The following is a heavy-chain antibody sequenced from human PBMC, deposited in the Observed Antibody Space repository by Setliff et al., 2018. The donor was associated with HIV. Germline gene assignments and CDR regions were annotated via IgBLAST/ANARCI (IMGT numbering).Heavy chain of an antibody. V-gene: IGHV1-18*01. D-gene: IGHD6-13*01. J-gene: IGHJ4*02. CDR3: AKDLFRWAAAGPNYFDS. CDR2: VSAYNGHT. CDR1: GYTFSSYG. Sequence: ASVKVSCKASGYTFSSYGISWVRQAPGQGLEWMGWVSAYNGHTNFAQKFQGRVTMTTDTSSNTAYMELRNLRSDGTAIYYCAKDLFRWAAAGPNYFDSWGQGTLVTVSS.